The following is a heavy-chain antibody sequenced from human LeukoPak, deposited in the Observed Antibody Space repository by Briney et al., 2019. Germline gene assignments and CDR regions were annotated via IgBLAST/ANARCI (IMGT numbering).Heavy chain of an antibody. CDR1: GYTFTSYY. V-gene: IGHV1-46*01. CDR3: ARDVSVTTGGAFDI. J-gene: IGHJ3*02. Sequence: VSVKVSCKASGYTFTSYYMHWVRQAPGQGLEWMGIINPSGGSTSYAQKFQGRVTMTRDMSTGTVYMELSSLRSEDTAVYYCARDVSVTTGGAFDIWGQGTMVTVSS. D-gene: IGHD4-17*01. CDR2: INPSGGST.